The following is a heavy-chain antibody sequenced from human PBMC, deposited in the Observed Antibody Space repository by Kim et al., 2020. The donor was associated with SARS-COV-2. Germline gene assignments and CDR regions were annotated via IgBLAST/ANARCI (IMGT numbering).Heavy chain of an antibody. Sequence: GGSLRLSCAASGFTFSSYAMSWVRQAPGKGLEWVSAISGSGGSTYYADSVKGRFTISRDNSKNTLYLQMNSLRAEDTAVYYCATKGSYRLYFDYWGQGTLVTVSS. D-gene: IGHD3-16*02. CDR1: GFTFSSYA. CDR2: ISGSGGST. V-gene: IGHV3-23*01. CDR3: ATKGSYRLYFDY. J-gene: IGHJ4*02.